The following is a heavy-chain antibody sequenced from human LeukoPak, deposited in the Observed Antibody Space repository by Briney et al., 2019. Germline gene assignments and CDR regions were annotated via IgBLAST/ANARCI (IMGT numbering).Heavy chain of an antibody. V-gene: IGHV3-11*01. D-gene: IGHD6-19*01. CDR3: AREGAVADGWYYYMDV. J-gene: IGHJ6*03. CDR1: GFTFSDYY. CDR2: ISSSGSTI. Sequence: PGGSLRLSCAASGFTFSDYYMSWIRQAPGKGLEWVSYISSSGSTIYYADSVKGRFIISRDNAKNSLYLQMNSLRAEDTAVYYCAREGAVADGWYYYMDVWGKGTTVTVSS.